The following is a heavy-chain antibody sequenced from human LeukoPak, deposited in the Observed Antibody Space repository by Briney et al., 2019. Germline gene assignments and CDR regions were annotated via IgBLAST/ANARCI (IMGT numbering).Heavy chain of an antibody. J-gene: IGHJ4*02. CDR2: IYPGDSDT. Sequence: GESLKISCKGSGYSFTSYWIGWVRQMPGKGLEWVGIIYPGDSDTRYSQSFQGQVSISADKSISTAYLQWSSLKASDTATYYCARLPTSMLSPDFDYWGQGTLVTVSS. D-gene: IGHD2/OR15-2a*01. CDR3: ARLPTSMLSPDFDY. CDR1: GYSFTSYW. V-gene: IGHV5-51*01.